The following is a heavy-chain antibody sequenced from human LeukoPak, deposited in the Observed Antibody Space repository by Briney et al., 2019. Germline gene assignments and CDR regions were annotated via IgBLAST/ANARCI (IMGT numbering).Heavy chain of an antibody. J-gene: IGHJ4*02. CDR1: GFTFSSYG. CDR3: ANGGYCSGGSCYDSVLVIDY. D-gene: IGHD2-15*01. Sequence: GGSLRLSCAASGFTFSSYGMHWVRQAPGKGLEWVAVIPYDGSNKYYADSVKGRFTISRDNSKNTLYLQMNSLRAEDTAVYYCANGGYCSGGSCYDSVLVIDYWGQGTLVTVSS. CDR2: IPYDGSNK. V-gene: IGHV3-30*18.